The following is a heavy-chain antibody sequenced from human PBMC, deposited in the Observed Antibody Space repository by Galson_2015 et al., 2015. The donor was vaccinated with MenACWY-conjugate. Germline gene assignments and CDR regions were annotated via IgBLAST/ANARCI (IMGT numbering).Heavy chain of an antibody. CDR3: ARDCVRSSTSCYEVAP. CDR2: IYHSGST. Sequence: TLSLTCTVSGYSISSGYYWGWIRQPPGKGLEWIGSIYHSGSTYYNPSLKSRVTISVDTSKNHFSLKLSSVTAADTAVYYCARDCVRSSTSCYEVAPWGQGTLVTVSS. J-gene: IGHJ5*02. D-gene: IGHD2-2*01. V-gene: IGHV4-38-2*02. CDR1: GYSISSGYY.